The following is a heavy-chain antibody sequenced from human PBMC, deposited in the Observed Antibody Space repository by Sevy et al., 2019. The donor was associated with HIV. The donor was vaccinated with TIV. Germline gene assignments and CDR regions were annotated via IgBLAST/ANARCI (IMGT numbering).Heavy chain of an antibody. J-gene: IGHJ3*01. D-gene: IGHD3-22*01. Sequence: GGSLRLSCAASGFTFNTHAMNWVRQAPGKRLEWVSVISGPGYGTNYADSVKGRFTISRDNSKNTLYLQMNSLRDDDTAVYYCAKALNPALESMLEVNLRSLKGFDVWGQGTMVTVSS. V-gene: IGHV3-23*01. CDR1: GFTFNTHA. CDR3: AKALNPALESMLEVNLRSLKGFDV. CDR2: ISGPGYGT.